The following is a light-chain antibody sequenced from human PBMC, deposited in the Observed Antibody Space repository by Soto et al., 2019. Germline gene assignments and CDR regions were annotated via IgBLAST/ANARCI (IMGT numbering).Light chain of an antibody. Sequence: QSALTQPSSVSGSPGQSITISCAGTSSDVGGCNYVSWYQQHPGKAPKLIIYEVSNRPSGVSNRFSGSKSGDTASLTISGLHAEDEADYYCSSYTSSSTLYVFGTGTKGTVL. V-gene: IGLV2-14*01. J-gene: IGLJ1*01. CDR3: SSYTSSSTLYV. CDR1: SSDVGGCNY. CDR2: EVS.